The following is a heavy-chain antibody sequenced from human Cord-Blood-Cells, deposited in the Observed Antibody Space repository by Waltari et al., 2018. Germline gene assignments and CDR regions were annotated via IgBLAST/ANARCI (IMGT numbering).Heavy chain of an antibody. Sequence: QVQLQESGPGLVKPSATLSLTCTVSGGSISRHYWSWLRQPPGKGLEWIGYIYYSGSTNYNPSLKSRVTISVDTSKNQFSLKLSSVTAADTVVYYCARGREGSSSWYYFDYWGQGTLVTISS. CDR2: IYYSGST. D-gene: IGHD6-13*01. V-gene: IGHV4-59*11. CDR3: ARGREGSSSWYYFDY. J-gene: IGHJ4*02. CDR1: GGSISRHY.